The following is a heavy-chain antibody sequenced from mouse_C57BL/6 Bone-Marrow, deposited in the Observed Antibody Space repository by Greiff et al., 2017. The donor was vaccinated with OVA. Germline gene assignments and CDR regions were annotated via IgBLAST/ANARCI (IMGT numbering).Heavy chain of an antibody. J-gene: IGHJ2*01. CDR2: ISNGGGST. Sequence: EVMLVESGGGLVQPGGSLKLSCAASGFTFSDYYMYWVRQTPEKRLEWVAYISNGGGSTYYPDTVKGRFTISRDNAKNTLYLQMSRLKSEDTAMYYCARQKGTGSFDYWGQGTTLTVSS. D-gene: IGHD4-1*01. CDR3: ARQKGTGSFDY. CDR1: GFTFSDYY. V-gene: IGHV5-12*01.